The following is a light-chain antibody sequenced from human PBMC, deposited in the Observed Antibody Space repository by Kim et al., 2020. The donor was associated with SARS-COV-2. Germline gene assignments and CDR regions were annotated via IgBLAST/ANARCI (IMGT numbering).Light chain of an antibody. Sequence: EIVLTQSPGTLSLSPGERATFSCRASQSVSSSYLVWYQQKPGQAPRLLIYETSSSATGIPDRFSGSGSGTDFTLTISRLEPEDSAVYYCQQYGSSPLTFGGGTKVDIK. V-gene: IGKV3-20*01. CDR1: QSVSSSY. J-gene: IGKJ4*01. CDR3: QQYGSSPLT. CDR2: ETS.